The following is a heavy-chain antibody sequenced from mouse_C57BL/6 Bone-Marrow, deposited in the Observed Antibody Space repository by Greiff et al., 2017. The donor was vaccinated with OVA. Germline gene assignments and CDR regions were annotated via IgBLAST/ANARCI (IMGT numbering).Heavy chain of an antibody. Sequence: QVQLQQSGPGLVQPSQSLSITCTVSGFSLTSYGVHWVRQSPGKGLEWLGVIWSGGSTDYNAAFIYRLSISRDNSRSQFFFKMNSLQTDDTAIYYCARKVKLRYAMDYWGQGTSVTVSS. J-gene: IGHJ4*01. D-gene: IGHD1-1*01. CDR2: IWSGGST. CDR1: GFSLTSYG. V-gene: IGHV2-2*01. CDR3: ARKVKLRYAMDY.